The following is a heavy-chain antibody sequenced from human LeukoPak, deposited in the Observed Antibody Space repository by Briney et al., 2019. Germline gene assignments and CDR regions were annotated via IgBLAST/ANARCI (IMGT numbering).Heavy chain of an antibody. CDR1: GVSISSGSYY. V-gene: IGHV4-61*02. Sequence: SQTLSLTCTVSGVSISSGSYYWRWLRQPAGKGLEWIGRIYTSGSTNYNPTRKSRITISLDTSNNQFSLKLSSVTAADTAVYYCAREPSYYYYGMDVWGQGTTVTVSS. CDR3: AREPSYYYYGMDV. CDR2: IYTSGST. J-gene: IGHJ6*02.